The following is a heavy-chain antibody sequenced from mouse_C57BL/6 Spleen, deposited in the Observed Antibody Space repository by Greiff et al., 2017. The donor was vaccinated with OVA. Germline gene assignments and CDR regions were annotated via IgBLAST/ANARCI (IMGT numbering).Heavy chain of an antibody. CDR3: TRWVDWFAY. CDR2: INPNNGGT. Sequence: EVQLQQSGPELVKPGASVKISCKASGYTFTDYYMNWVKQSHGKSLEWIGDINPNNGGTSYNQKFKGKATLTVDKSSSTACMELRSLTSEDAAVYYCTRWVDWFAYWGQGTLVTVSA. CDR1: GYTFTDYY. J-gene: IGHJ3*01. D-gene: IGHD1-1*02. V-gene: IGHV1-26*01.